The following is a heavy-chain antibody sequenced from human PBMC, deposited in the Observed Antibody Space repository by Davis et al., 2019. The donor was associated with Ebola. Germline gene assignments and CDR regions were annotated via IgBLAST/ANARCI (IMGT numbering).Heavy chain of an antibody. D-gene: IGHD3-3*01. CDR1: GFTFGDYA. CDR3: AKGGFYLYMDV. J-gene: IGHJ6*03. CDR2: ISCAGENT. Sequence: GESLKISCAASGFTFGDYAMRWVRQAPGKGLEWVSTISCAGENTYYADSVRGRFTISRDNSMNTVYVQMYSLRADDTAGYYCAKGGFYLYMDVWGKGTTVTVSS. V-gene: IGHV3-23*01.